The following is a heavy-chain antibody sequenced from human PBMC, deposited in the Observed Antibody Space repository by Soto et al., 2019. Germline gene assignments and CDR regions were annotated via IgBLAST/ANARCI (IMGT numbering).Heavy chain of an antibody. CDR2: IIPIFGTA. J-gene: IGHJ4*02. V-gene: IGHV1-69*01. CDR1: GGTFSSYS. Sequence: QVQLVQSGAEVKKPGSSVKVSCKASGGTFSSYSINWVRQAPGQGLDWMGEIIPIFGTANYAQKFEGRVTITADESTSTAYMELSSLRSEDTAVYYCARDGGSNSGGIDYWGQGTMVTVSS. D-gene: IGHD1-26*01. CDR3: ARDGGSNSGGIDY.